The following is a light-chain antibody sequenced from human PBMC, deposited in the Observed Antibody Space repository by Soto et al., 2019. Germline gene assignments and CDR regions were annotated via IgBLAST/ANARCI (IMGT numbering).Light chain of an antibody. V-gene: IGKV1-9*01. CDR3: QQLNSYPIT. Sequence: DIQLTQSPSFLSASVGDRVTITCRASQGLSSDLAWYQQKPGKAPQLLIYAASTLQSGVPSRFSGSGSGTEVTLTISSLQPEDFATYYCQQLNSYPITFGQGTRLEIK. CDR2: AAS. CDR1: QGLSSD. J-gene: IGKJ5*01.